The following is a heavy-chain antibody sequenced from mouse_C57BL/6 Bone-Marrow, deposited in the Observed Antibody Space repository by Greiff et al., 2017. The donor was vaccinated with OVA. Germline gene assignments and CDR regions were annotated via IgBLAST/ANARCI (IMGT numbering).Heavy chain of an antibody. Sequence: QVQLKQSGPELVKPGASVKISCKASGYTFTDYYINWVKQRPGQGLEWIGWIFPGSGSTYYNEKFKGKATLTVDKSSSTAYMLLSSLTSEDSAVYFCARSRGGYRGLPWFAYWGQGTLVTVSA. V-gene: IGHV1-75*01. CDR3: ARSRGGYRGLPWFAY. J-gene: IGHJ3*01. CDR2: IFPGSGST. D-gene: IGHD2-14*01. CDR1: GYTFTDYY.